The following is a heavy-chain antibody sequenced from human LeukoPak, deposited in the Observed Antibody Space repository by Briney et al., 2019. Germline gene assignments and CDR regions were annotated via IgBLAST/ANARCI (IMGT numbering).Heavy chain of an antibody. CDR1: GFTFSSYG. V-gene: IGHV3-48*02. CDR3: AREWQYAPDY. D-gene: IGHD2-2*01. J-gene: IGHJ4*02. CDR2: ITSSSSTI. Sequence: GRSLRLSCAASGFTFSSYGMHWVRQAPGKGLEWVSYITSSSSTIYYADSVKGRFALSRDNAENSLYLQMRSLTDEDTAVYYCAREWQYAPDYWGQGTLVTVSS.